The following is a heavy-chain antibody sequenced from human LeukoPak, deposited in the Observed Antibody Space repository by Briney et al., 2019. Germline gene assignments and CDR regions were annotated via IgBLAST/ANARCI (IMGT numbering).Heavy chain of an antibody. CDR1: GGSFSAYY. V-gene: IGHV4-34*01. Sequence: SETLSLTCAVYGGSFSAYYWGWIRQPPGKGLEWIGSIYYSGSTYYNPSLKSRVTISVDTSKNQFSLKLSSVTAADTAVYYCARGEALRYFDWLSSDAFDIWGQGTMVTVSS. CDR3: ARGEALRYFDWLSSDAFDI. CDR2: IYYSGST. J-gene: IGHJ3*02. D-gene: IGHD3-9*01.